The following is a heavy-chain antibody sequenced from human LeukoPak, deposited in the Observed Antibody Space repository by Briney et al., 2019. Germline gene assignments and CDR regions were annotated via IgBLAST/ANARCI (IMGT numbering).Heavy chain of an antibody. D-gene: IGHD4-17*01. CDR3: AKSGTTVLDY. J-gene: IGHJ4*02. Sequence: GGSLRLSRAASGFTFSSYGMHWVRQAPGKGLEWVAVISYDGSNKYYADSVKGRFTISRDNSKNTLYLQMNSLRAEDTAVYYCAKSGTTVLDYWGQGTLVTVSS. CDR2: ISYDGSNK. V-gene: IGHV3-30*18. CDR1: GFTFSSYG.